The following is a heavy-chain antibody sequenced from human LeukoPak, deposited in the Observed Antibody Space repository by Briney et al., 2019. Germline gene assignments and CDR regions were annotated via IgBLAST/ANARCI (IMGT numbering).Heavy chain of an antibody. J-gene: IGHJ4*02. D-gene: IGHD4-17*01. CDR2: IIPIFGTA. CDR1: AGTFSSYA. V-gene: IGHV1-69*05. CDR3: ARALYGDYDFDY. Sequence: VASVKVSCKASAGTFSSYAISWVRQAPGQGLEWMGRIIPIFGTANYAQKFQGRVTITTDESTSTAYMELSSLRSEDTAVYYCARALYGDYDFDYWGQGTLVTVSS.